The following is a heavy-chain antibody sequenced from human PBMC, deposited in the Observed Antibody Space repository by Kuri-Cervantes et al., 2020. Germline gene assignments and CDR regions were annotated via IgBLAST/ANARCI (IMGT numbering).Heavy chain of an antibody. CDR1: GFTFSSYA. CDR3: ARDLSLWFGTSLSMDV. D-gene: IGHD3-10*01. CDR2: ISYDGSNK. J-gene: IGHJ6*03. Sequence: GESLKISCAASGFTFSSYAMHWVRQAPGKGLEWVAVISYDGSNKYYADSVKGRFTISRDNSKNTLYLQMNSLRAEDTAVYYCARDLSLWFGTSLSMDVWGKGTTVTVSS. V-gene: IGHV3-30-3*01.